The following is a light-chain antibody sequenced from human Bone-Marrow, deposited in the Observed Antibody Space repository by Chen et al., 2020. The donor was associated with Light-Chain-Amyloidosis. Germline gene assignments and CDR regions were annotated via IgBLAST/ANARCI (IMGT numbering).Light chain of an antibody. CDR3: QVWDRSSDRPV. CDR1: NIGSTS. Sequence: SYVLTQPSSVSVAPGQPATIACGGNNIGSTSVHWYQQTPGQAPLLVVYDDSDRPSGSPERLSGSNSGNTATLTISRVEAGDEADYYCQVWDRSSDRPVFGGGTKLTVL. J-gene: IGLJ3*02. CDR2: DDS. V-gene: IGLV3-21*02.